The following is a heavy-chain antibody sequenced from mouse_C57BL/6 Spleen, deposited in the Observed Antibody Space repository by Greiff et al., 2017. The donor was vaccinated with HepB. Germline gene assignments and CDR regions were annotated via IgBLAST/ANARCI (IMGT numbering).Heavy chain of an antibody. CDR1: GYTFTSYG. CDR3: ASDYDSNYGFAY. D-gene: IGHD2-5*01. Sequence: QVHVKQSGAELARPGASVKLSCKASGYTFTSYGISWVKQRTGQGLEWIGEIYPRSGNTDYNEKFKGKATLTADKSSSTAYMELRSLTSEDYAVYFCASDYDSNYGFAYWGQGTLVTVSA. J-gene: IGHJ3*01. CDR2: IYPRSGNT. V-gene: IGHV1-81*01.